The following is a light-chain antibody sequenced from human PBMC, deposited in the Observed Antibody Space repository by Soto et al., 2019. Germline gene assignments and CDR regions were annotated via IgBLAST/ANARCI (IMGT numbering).Light chain of an antibody. CDR2: KAS. CDR1: QTISSW. CDR3: QHYNSYSEP. V-gene: IGKV1-5*03. J-gene: IGKJ1*01. Sequence: DIEMTQSPSTLSGSVGDRVTITCRASQTISSWLAWYQQKPGKAPKLLIYKASTLKSGVPSRFSGSGSGTELTLTISSLQPDDFATYYCQHYNSYSEPFGQGTKVAIX.